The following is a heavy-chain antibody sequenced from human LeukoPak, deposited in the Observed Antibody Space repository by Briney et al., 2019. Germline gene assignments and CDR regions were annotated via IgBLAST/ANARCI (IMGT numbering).Heavy chain of an antibody. CDR1: GGSISSGGHY. CDR2: IYYSGTT. J-gene: IGHJ4*02. Sequence: PSETLSLTCTVSGGSISSGGHYWGWIRQHPGKGLEWIGYIYYSGTTYYNPSLQSRVTISVDTSKNQFSLKLSSVTATDTAVYYCARSNYGSGSYYNSWGQGTLVTVSS. CDR3: ARSNYGSGSYYNS. D-gene: IGHD3-10*01. V-gene: IGHV4-31*03.